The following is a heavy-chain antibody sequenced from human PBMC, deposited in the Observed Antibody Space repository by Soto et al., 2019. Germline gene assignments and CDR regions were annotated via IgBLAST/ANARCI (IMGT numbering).Heavy chain of an antibody. CDR3: AKVKDPEHYFDY. V-gene: IGHV3-30*18. J-gene: IGHJ4*02. CDR1: GFTFSSYG. D-gene: IGHD1-1*01. Sequence: GGSLRLSCAASGFTFSSYGMHWVRQAPGKGLEWVAVISYDGSNKYYADSVKGRFTISRDNSKNTLYLQMNSLRAEDTAVYYCAKVKDPEHYFDYWRQGTLVPVSS. CDR2: ISYDGSNK.